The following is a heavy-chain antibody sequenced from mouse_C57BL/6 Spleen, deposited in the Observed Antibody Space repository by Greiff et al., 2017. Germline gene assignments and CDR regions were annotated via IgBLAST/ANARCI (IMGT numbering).Heavy chain of an antibody. CDR3: ASHDPDERYFDD. Sequence: QVQLKQSGPGLVAPSQSLSITCTVSGFSLTSYGVHWVRQPPGKGLEWLVVIWSDGSTTYNSALNSRLSISKNNSKSHVFLKMNSLQTANTAMYYCASHDPDERYFDDWGQGTTLTVSS. CDR2: IWSDGST. V-gene: IGHV2-6*03. D-gene: IGHD2-3*01. CDR1: GFSLTSYG. J-gene: IGHJ2*01.